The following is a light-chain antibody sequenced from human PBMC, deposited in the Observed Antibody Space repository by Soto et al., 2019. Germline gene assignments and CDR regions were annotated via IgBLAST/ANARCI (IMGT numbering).Light chain of an antibody. CDR2: DVS. CDR3: SSLAVSSTLV. Sequence: QLVLTQPASVSGSPGQSITISCSGTSSDIGGYNYVSWYQQHPGKAPKLMIYDVSNRPSGVSNRCSGSKSGNTASLTISGLQAEDEADYYCSSLAVSSTLVFGGGTQLTVL. CDR1: SSDIGGYNY. V-gene: IGLV2-14*01. J-gene: IGLJ2*01.